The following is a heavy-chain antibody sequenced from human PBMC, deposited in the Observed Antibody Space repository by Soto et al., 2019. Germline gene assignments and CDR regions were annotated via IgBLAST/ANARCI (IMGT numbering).Heavy chain of an antibody. D-gene: IGHD3-3*01. J-gene: IGHJ5*02. Sequence: PGGSLRLSCAASGFTFSSYWMSRVRQAPGKGLEWVANIKQDGSEKYYVDSVKGRFTISRDNAKNSLYLQMNSLRAEDTAVYYFARDHNVLRFLEWLNWFDPWGQGTLVTVSS. CDR3: ARDHNVLRFLEWLNWFDP. CDR1: GFTFSSYW. V-gene: IGHV3-7*01. CDR2: IKQDGSEK.